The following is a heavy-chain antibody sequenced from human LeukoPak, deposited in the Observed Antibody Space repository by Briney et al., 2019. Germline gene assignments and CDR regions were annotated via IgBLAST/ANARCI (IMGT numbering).Heavy chain of an antibody. CDR1: GFTFSSYS. V-gene: IGHV3-21*01. CDR3: ARDSLIAARPGIFDY. D-gene: IGHD6-6*01. Sequence: GGSLRLSCAASGFTFSSYSMNWVRQAPGKGLEWVSSISSSSYIYYADSVKGRFTISRDNAKNSLYLQMSSLRAEDTAVYYCARDSLIAARPGIFDYWGQGTLVTVSS. CDR2: ISSSSYI. J-gene: IGHJ4*02.